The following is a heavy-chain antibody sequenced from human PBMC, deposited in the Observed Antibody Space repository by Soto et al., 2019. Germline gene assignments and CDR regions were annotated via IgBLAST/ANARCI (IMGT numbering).Heavy chain of an antibody. J-gene: IGHJ4*02. Sequence: PGGSLRLSCAASGFTFSSYGMHWVRQAPGKGLEWVAVISYDGSNKYYADSVKGRFTISRDNSKNTLYLQMNSLRAEDTAVYYCAKGTGVYTWGQGTLVTVSS. CDR1: GFTFSSYG. V-gene: IGHV3-30*18. CDR3: AKGTGVYT. D-gene: IGHD6-6*01. CDR2: ISYDGSNK.